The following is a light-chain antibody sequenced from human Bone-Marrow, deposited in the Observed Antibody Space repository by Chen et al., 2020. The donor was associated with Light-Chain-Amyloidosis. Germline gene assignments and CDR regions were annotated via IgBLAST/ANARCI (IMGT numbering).Light chain of an antibody. V-gene: IGKV4-1*01. Sequence: DFVMTQSPDSLSVSLGERATINCKSSPSVLSSSDNKNYLAWYQQKPGQPPKLLIYWASTRESGIPDRFSGSGSGTDFILTISSLQAEDVAVYYFQQNYGAPLTFGQGTKVEIK. CDR3: QQNYGAPLT. CDR1: PSVLSSSDNKNY. J-gene: IGKJ1*01. CDR2: WAS.